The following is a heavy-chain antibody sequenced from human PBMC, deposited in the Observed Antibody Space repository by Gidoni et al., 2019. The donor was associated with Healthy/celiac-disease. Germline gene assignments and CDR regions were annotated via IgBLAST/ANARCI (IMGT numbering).Heavy chain of an antibody. J-gene: IGHJ6*02. CDR1: GYTFTRYA. CDR2: INAGNGNT. Sequence: QVQLVQSGAEVKKPGASVKVSCKASGYTFTRYAMHWVRQAPGQRLEWMGWINAGNGNTKYSLKFQGRVTITRDTSASTAYMELSSLRSEDTAVYYCARTVLDIVVVRGYYYGMDVWGQGTTVTVSS. V-gene: IGHV1-3*01. CDR3: ARTVLDIVVVRGYYYGMDV. D-gene: IGHD2-2*03.